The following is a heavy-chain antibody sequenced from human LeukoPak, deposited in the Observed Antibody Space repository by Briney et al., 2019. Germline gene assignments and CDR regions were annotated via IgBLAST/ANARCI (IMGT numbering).Heavy chain of an antibody. CDR2: IYYSGST. D-gene: IGHD3-22*01. V-gene: IGHV4-31*03. J-gene: IGHJ4*02. CDR3: ARERYYDSSGYTSRFDY. Sequence: SGTLSLTCTVSGGSISSGGYYWSWIRQHPGKGLEWIGYIYYSGSTYYNPSLKSRVTISVDTSKNQFSLKLSSVTAADTAVYYCARERYYDSSGYTSRFDYWGQGTLVTVSS. CDR1: GGSISSGGYY.